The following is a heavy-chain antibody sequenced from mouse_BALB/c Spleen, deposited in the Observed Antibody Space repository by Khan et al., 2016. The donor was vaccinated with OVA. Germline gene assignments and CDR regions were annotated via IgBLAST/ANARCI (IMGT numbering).Heavy chain of an antibody. V-gene: IGHV9-2-1*01. Sequence: LVESGPELKKPGETVKISCKASGYTFTDYSMHWVKQAPGKGLKWMGWINTETGEPTYADDFKGRFAFSLETSASTAYLQINNLNNEDTATYVCARRQAMDYWGQGTSVTVSA. CDR3: ARRQAMDY. CDR1: GYTFTDYS. J-gene: IGHJ4*01. CDR2: INTETGEP. D-gene: IGHD3-2*01.